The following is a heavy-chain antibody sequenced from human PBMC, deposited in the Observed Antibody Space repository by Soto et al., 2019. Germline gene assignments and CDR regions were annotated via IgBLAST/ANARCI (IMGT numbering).Heavy chain of an antibody. D-gene: IGHD6-19*01. CDR2: IYYSGST. Sequence: PCETLSLTCPVSGGSISSYYWSWIRQPPGKGLEWIGYIYYSGSTNDNPSLKSRVTISVDTSKNQFSLKLSSVTAADTAVYYCARLYSSGWPLFDYWGQGTLVT. V-gene: IGHV4-59*01. J-gene: IGHJ4*02. CDR3: ARLYSSGWPLFDY. CDR1: GGSISSYY.